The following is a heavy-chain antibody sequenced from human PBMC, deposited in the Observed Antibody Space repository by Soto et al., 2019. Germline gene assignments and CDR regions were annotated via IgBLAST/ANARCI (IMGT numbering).Heavy chain of an antibody. CDR3: AKGGVAASRGAFDI. V-gene: IGHV3-30*18. CDR2: ISYDGSNK. J-gene: IGHJ3*02. Sequence: GSLRLSCAASGFTFSSYGMHWVRQAPGKGLEWVAVISYDGSNKYYADSVKGRFTISRDNSKNTLYLQMNSLRAEDTAVYYCAKGGVAASRGAFDIWGQGTTVTVSS. D-gene: IGHD2-15*01. CDR1: GFTFSSYG.